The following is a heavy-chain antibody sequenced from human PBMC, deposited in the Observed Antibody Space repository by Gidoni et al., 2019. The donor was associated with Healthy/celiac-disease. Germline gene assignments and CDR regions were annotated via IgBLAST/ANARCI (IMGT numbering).Heavy chain of an antibody. V-gene: IGHV4-39*01. CDR1: GGSISSSSYY. Sequence: QLQLQESGPGLVKPSETLSLTCTVSGGSISSSSYYWGWIRQPPGKGLEWIGSIYYSGSTYYNPSLKSRVTISVDTSKNQFSLKLSSVTAADTAVYYCARLEAVAGTYYFDYWGQGTLVTVSS. D-gene: IGHD6-19*01. J-gene: IGHJ4*02. CDR2: IYYSGST. CDR3: ARLEAVAGTYYFDY.